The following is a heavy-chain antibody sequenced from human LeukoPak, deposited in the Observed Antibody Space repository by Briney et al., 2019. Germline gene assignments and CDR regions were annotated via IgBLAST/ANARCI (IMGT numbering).Heavy chain of an antibody. J-gene: IGHJ4*02. CDR1: GYTFTSYY. Sequence: ASVKVSCKASGYTFTSYYMHWVRQAPGQGLEWMGIINPSGGSTSYAQKFQGRVTMTRDTSTSTVYMELSSLRSEDTAVYYCAGAVVVAAGFDYWGQGTLVTVSS. CDR2: INPSGGST. CDR3: AGAVVVAAGFDY. V-gene: IGHV1-46*01. D-gene: IGHD2-15*01.